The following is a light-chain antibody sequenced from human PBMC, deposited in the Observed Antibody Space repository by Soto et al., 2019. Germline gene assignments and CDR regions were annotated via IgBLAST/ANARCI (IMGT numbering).Light chain of an antibody. J-gene: IGKJ1*01. V-gene: IGKV3-20*01. Sequence: EIVLTQSPGTLSLSPGERATLSCRAIQSVSSSYLAWYQQKPGQAPRLLIYGASSRATGIPDRFSGSGSGTDFTLTISILQPEDFATYYCQQSYSTPPWTFGQGTKVDIK. CDR2: GAS. CDR1: QSVSSSY. CDR3: QQSYSTPPWT.